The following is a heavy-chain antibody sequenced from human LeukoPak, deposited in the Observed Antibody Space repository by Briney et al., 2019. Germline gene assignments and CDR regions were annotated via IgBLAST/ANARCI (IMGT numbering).Heavy chain of an antibody. CDR2: ISSSSSYI. V-gene: IGHV3-21*01. CDR3: ARDITSWPFDY. J-gene: IGHJ4*02. D-gene: IGHD2-2*01. CDR1: GFTFGSYS. Sequence: PGGSLRLSCAASGFTFGSYSMNWVRQAPGKGLEWVSSISSSSSYIYYADSVKGQFTISRDNAKNSLYLQMNSLRAEDTAVYYCARDITSWPFDYWGQGTLVTVSS.